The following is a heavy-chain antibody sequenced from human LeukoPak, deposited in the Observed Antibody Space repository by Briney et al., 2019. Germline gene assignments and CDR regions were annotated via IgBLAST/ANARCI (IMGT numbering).Heavy chain of an antibody. CDR1: GFTFSSYS. CDR3: ARDTVEMATISAY. Sequence: GGSLRLSCAASGFTFSSYSMTWVRQAPGKGLEWVSSISSSSSYIYYADSVKGRFTISRDNAKNSLYLQMNSLRAEDTAVYYCARDTVEMATISAYWGQGTLVTVSS. J-gene: IGHJ4*02. CDR2: ISSSSSYI. D-gene: IGHD5-24*01. V-gene: IGHV3-21*01.